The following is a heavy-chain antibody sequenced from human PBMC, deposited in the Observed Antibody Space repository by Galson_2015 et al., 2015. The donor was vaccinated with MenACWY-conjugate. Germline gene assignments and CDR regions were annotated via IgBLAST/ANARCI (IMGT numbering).Heavy chain of an antibody. D-gene: IGHD4/OR15-4a*01. V-gene: IGHV3-48*02. J-gene: IGHJ4*02. CDR1: GFMFSSYD. CDR2: ISNSGRNI. CDR3: ARETMVVPSDY. Sequence: SLRLSCAASGFMFSSYDMNWVRQAPRKGPEWVAYISNSGRNIHYADSVKGRFNISRDNADNSLYLQMNSLRDEDTAVYYCARETMVVPSDYWGQRTLVTDAS.